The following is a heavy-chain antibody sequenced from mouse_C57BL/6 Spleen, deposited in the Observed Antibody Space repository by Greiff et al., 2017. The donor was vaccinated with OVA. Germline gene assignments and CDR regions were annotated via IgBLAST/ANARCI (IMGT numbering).Heavy chain of an antibody. CDR2: ISYDGSN. V-gene: IGHV3-6*01. CDR1: GYSITSGYY. CDR3: AREDGYSYYAMDY. D-gene: IGHD2-3*01. J-gene: IGHJ4*01. Sequence: EVKVEESGPGLVKPSQSLSLTCSVTGYSITSGYYWNWIRQFPGNKLEWMGYISYDGSNNYNPSLKNRISITRDTSKNQFFLKLNSVTTEDTATYYCAREDGYSYYAMDYWGQGTSVTVSS.